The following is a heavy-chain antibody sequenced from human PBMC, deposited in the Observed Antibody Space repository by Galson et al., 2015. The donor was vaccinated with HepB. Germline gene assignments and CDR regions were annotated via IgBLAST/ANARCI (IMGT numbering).Heavy chain of an antibody. Sequence: TLSLTCTVSGGSISSGGYYWSWIRQHPGKGLEWIGYIYYSGRTYYNPSLKSRITISVDTSKNQFALELSSVTAADTAVYYCARAPYYYDSSGRRFDPWGQGTLVTVSS. J-gene: IGHJ5*02. CDR2: IYYSGRT. CDR3: ARAPYYYDSSGRRFDP. CDR1: GGSISSGGYY. D-gene: IGHD3-22*01. V-gene: IGHV4-31*03.